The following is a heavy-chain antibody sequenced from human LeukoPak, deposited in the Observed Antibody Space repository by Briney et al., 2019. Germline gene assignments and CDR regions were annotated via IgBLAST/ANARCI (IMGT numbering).Heavy chain of an antibody. V-gene: IGHV3-7*01. CDR2: TNQDGSKN. D-gene: IGHD6-19*01. CDR3: ATTVPGYPDDYFDY. J-gene: IGHJ4*02. CDR1: EFTFSNYW. Sequence: AGGSLRLSCAASEFTFSNYWMSWVRQAPGKGLERVAHTNQDGSKNYYVDSLKGRFTISRDNAKSSLYLQMNSLRAEDTAVYYCATTVPGYPDDYFDYWGQGTLVTVSS.